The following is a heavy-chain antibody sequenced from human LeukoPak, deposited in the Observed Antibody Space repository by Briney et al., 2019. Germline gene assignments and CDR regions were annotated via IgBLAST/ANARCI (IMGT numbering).Heavy chain of an antibody. CDR2: ISGYNGNT. J-gene: IGHJ5*02. Sequence: ASVKVSCKASGYTFTTYGIGWVRQAPGQGLEWIGGISGYNGNTNYAQKFQGRVTMTTDTSTSTAYMELRSLRSDDTAVYYCARTSHESVLYWSDPWGQGTLVNVSS. CDR3: ARTSHESVLYWSDP. V-gene: IGHV1-18*01. CDR1: GYTFTTYG. D-gene: IGHD3-16*01.